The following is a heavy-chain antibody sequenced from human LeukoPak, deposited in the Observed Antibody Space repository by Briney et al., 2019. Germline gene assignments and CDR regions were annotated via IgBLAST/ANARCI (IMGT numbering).Heavy chain of an antibody. D-gene: IGHD1-26*01. CDR3: AKKAQYNGNYPLDY. Sequence: GGSLRLSCAASVFSFTSYSISWVRQAPWKGLEWVSDTSDRGDYTYYADSVKGRFTISRDNSKNTLYLQMNSLRAEDTALYFCAKKAQYNGNYPLDYWGQGTLVTVSS. CDR2: TSDRGDYT. J-gene: IGHJ4*02. V-gene: IGHV3-23*01. CDR1: VFSFTSYS.